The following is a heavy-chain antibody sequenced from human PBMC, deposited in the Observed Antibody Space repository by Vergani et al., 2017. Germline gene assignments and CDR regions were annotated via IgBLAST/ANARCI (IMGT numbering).Heavy chain of an antibody. CDR1: GFTFSDYW. V-gene: IGHV3-74*01. CDR2: INTDGGSS. D-gene: IGHD1-26*01. Sequence: EVQLVESGGGLVQPGGSLRLSCAASGFTFSDYWMHWVRQAPGKGLVWVSRINTDGGSSAYADSVKGRFSISRDNTKNTLSLQMNSLRAEDTAVYYCAKESGTPARAFDIWGQGTMVTVSS. J-gene: IGHJ3*02. CDR3: AKESGTPARAFDI.